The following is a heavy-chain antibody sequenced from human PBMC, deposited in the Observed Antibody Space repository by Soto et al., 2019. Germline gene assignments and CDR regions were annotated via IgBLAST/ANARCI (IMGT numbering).Heavy chain of an antibody. D-gene: IGHD3-9*01. J-gene: IGHJ3*02. CDR2: IYYSGST. CDR1: GGSISSGGYY. V-gene: IGHV4-31*03. CDR3: ARALILTGYPVAFDI. Sequence: SETLSLTCTVSGGSISSGGYYWSWIRQHPGKGLEWIGYIYYSGSTYYNPSLKSRVTISVDTSKNQFSLKLSSVTAADTAVYYCARALILTGYPVAFDIWGQGTMVTVSS.